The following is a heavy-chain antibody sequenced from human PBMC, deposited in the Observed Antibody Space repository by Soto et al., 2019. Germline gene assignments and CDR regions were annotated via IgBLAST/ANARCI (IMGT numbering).Heavy chain of an antibody. J-gene: IGHJ4*02. Sequence: PGGSLRLSCAASGFTFSDHYMDWVRQAPGKGLEWVGRSRNRVNNLSTAYAASVQGRFTISRDESKNTVYLQMHSLKTDDTAVYYCSSVDPSDKRHDYWGQGIRGTVS. V-gene: IGHV3-72*01. CDR1: GFTFSDHY. CDR2: SRNRVNNLST. D-gene: IGHD2-21*01. CDR3: SSVDPSDKRHDY.